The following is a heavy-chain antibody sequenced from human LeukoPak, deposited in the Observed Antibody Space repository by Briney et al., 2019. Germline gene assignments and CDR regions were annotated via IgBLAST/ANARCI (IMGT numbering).Heavy chain of an antibody. V-gene: IGHV1-69*04. CDR1: GATFSSYA. D-gene: IGHD6-6*01. CDR2: IIPMLGKA. J-gene: IGHJ4*02. Sequence: SVKVSCKASGATFSSYAISWVRQAPGQGLEWMGRIIPMLGKADYAEKFQGRVTITADKSTSTASMELSSLRAEDTAVYYCARDFKSSSSGFDFDYWGQGTLVTVSS. CDR3: ARDFKSSSSGFDFDY.